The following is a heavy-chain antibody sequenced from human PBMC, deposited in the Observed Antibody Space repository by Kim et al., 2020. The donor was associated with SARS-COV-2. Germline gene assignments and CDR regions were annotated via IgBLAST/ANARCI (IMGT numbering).Heavy chain of an antibody. D-gene: IGHD3-10*01. Sequence: GGSLRLSCAASGFTFSSYGMHWVRQAPGKGLEWVAVILYDGSNKYYADSVKGRFTISRDNSKNTLYLQMNSLRAEDTAVYYCAKDRGYGSGTFYYYGMDVWGKGTTVTVSS. CDR3: AKDRGYGSGTFYYYGMDV. V-gene: IGHV3-30*18. CDR2: ILYDGSNK. CDR1: GFTFSSYG. J-gene: IGHJ6*04.